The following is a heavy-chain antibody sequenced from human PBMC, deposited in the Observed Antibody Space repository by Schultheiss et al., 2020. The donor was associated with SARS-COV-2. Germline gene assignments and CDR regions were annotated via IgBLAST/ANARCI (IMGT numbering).Heavy chain of an antibody. CDR1: GGSISSYY. J-gene: IGHJ4*02. D-gene: IGHD6-13*01. V-gene: IGHV4-59*12. Sequence: SETLSLTCTVSGGSISSYYWSWIRQPPGKGLEWIGYIYYSGSTYYNPSLKSLVTISVDTSKNQFSLKLSSVTAADTAVYYCAREKRGIAAAGRFDYWGQGTLVTVSS. CDR2: IYYSGST. CDR3: AREKRGIAAAGRFDY.